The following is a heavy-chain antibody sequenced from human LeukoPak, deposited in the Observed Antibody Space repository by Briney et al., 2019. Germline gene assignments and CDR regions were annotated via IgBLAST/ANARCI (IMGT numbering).Heavy chain of an antibody. J-gene: IGHJ4*02. D-gene: IGHD3-3*01. CDR2: ISWNSGSI. Sequence: GGSLRLSCAASGFTFDDYAMHWVRQAPGKGLEWVSGISWNSGSIGYADSVKGRFTISRDNAKNSLYLQMNSLRAEDTALYYCAKDEDYDFWSGYHTFDYWGQGTLVTVSS. CDR1: GFTFDDYA. CDR3: AKDEDYDFWSGYHTFDY. V-gene: IGHV3-9*01.